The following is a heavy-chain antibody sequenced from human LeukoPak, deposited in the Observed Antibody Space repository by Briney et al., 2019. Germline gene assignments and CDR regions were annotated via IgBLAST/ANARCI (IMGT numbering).Heavy chain of an antibody. J-gene: IGHJ6*03. Sequence: GGSLRLSCAASGFTFSSYSMSWVRQAPGKGLGWVSAISGSGGSTYYADSVKGRFTISRDNSKNTLYLQMNSLRAEDTAVYYCAKAPRDPYYYDSSGYFPLYYMDVWGKGTTVTVSS. CDR1: GFTFSSYS. CDR3: AKAPRDPYYYDSSGYFPLYYMDV. D-gene: IGHD3-22*01. CDR2: ISGSGGST. V-gene: IGHV3-23*01.